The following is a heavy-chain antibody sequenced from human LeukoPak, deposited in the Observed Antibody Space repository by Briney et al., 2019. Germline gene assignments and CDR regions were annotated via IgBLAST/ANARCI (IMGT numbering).Heavy chain of an antibody. CDR1: GFTFSSYG. CDR3: AKDSRGSYDY. V-gene: IGHV3-30*18. J-gene: IGHJ4*02. D-gene: IGHD1-26*01. CDR2: ISYDGSNK. Sequence: GGSLRLSCAASGFTFSSYGMHWFRQAPGKGLEWVAVISYDGSNKYYADSVKGRFTISRDNSKNTLYLQMNSLRAEDTAVYYCAKDSRGSYDYWGQGTLVTVSS.